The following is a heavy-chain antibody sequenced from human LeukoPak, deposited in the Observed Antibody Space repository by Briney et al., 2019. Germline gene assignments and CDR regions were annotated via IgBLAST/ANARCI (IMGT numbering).Heavy chain of an antibody. Sequence: PSETLSLTCTVSGGSISSYYWSWIRQPPGKGLEWIGYIYYSGSTNYNPSLKSRVTISVDTSKNQFSLKLSSVTAADTAVYYCARKGYDFWSGHINNWFDPWGQGTLVSVSS. J-gene: IGHJ5*02. V-gene: IGHV4-59*01. CDR3: ARKGYDFWSGHINNWFDP. D-gene: IGHD3-3*01. CDR1: GGSISSYY. CDR2: IYYSGST.